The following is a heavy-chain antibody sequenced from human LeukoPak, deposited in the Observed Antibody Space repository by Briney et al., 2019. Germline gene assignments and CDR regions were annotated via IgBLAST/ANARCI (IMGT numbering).Heavy chain of an antibody. CDR2: IYSGGST. Sequence: PGGSLRLSCAASGFTVSSNYMSWVRQAPGKGLEWVSVIYSGGSTYYADSVKGRFTISRDNSKNTLYLQMNSLRAEDTAVYYCASDLVGIGFSWWGQGTLVTVSS. CDR1: GFTVSSNY. CDR3: ASDLVGIGFSW. J-gene: IGHJ4*02. D-gene: IGHD1-26*01. V-gene: IGHV3-53*01.